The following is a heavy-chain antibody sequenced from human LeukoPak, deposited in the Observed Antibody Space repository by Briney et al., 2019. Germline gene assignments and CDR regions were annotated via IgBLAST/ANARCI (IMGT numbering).Heavy chain of an antibody. Sequence: GGSLRLSCAASGFSFNSDWMDWVRQAPGKGLEWVANIKHDESEKNYLDSVKGRFTISRDNGKNSLYLQMSSLRVEDTGVYHCARGHYGLDVWGQGTTVTVSS. CDR2: IKHDESEK. CDR1: GFSFNSDW. CDR3: ARGHYGLDV. J-gene: IGHJ6*02. V-gene: IGHV3-7*03.